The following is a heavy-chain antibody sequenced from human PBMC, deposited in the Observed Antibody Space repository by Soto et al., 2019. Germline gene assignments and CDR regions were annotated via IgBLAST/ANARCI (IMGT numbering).Heavy chain of an antibody. CDR1: GGSFSDYY. Sequence: QVQLQQWGAGLLKPSETLSLTCAVYGGSFSDYYWRWIRQPPGKGLEWIGEIHPSGSTNYNPSLKSRVTISVDTSKNQFSLKLNSVTAADAAVYYCARSVAGTDYWGQGTLVTVSP. CDR3: ARSVAGTDY. D-gene: IGHD6-19*01. V-gene: IGHV4-34*01. J-gene: IGHJ4*02. CDR2: IHPSGST.